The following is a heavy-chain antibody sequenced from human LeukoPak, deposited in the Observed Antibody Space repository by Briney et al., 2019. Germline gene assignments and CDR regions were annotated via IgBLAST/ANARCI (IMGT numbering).Heavy chain of an antibody. CDR2: IIPIFGTA. CDR1: GGTFSSYA. J-gene: IGHJ6*04. Sequence: ASVKVSCKASGGTFSSYAISWVRQAPGQGLEWMGGIIPIFGTANYAQKFQGRFTITADESTSTAYMELSSLRSEDTAVYYCARGIVATDGENYYGMDVWGKGTTVTVSS. D-gene: IGHD5-12*01. CDR3: ARGIVATDGENYYGMDV. V-gene: IGHV1-69*01.